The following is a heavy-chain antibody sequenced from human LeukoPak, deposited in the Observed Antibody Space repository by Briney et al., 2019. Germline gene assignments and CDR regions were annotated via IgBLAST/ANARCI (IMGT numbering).Heavy chain of an antibody. CDR1: GFTFSTYA. Sequence: GGSLRLSCAASGFTFSTYAMSGVRQAPGKGLERVSGISGSGGITYYADSVKGRFTISRDNSKNTLNLEMNSLRAEDTAVYYCAKGLLGYCSGGRCYPLDYWGQGTLVTVSS. CDR3: AKGLLGYCSGGRCYPLDY. V-gene: IGHV3-23*01. CDR2: ISGSGGIT. D-gene: IGHD2-15*01. J-gene: IGHJ4*02.